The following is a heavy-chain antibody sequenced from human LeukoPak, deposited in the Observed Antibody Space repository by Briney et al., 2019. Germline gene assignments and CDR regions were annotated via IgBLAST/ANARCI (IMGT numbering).Heavy chain of an antibody. CDR2: ISSGSSTI. J-gene: IGHJ4*02. V-gene: IGHV3-48*01. CDR3: ATLASGYSSPFDY. Sequence: GGSLRLSCAASGFTFSSYSMNWVRQAPGKGLEWVSYISSGSSTIYYADSVKGRFTISRDNSKNTLYAEMTSLRAEDTAVYYCATLASGYSSPFDYWGQGTLVTVSS. CDR1: GFTFSSYS. D-gene: IGHD6-13*01.